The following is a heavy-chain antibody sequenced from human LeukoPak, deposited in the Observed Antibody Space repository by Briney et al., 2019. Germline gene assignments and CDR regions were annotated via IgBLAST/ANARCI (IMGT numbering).Heavy chain of an antibody. CDR2: IYYSGST. J-gene: IGHJ6*02. CDR3: ARDRTDIVASINYYGMDV. V-gene: IGHV4-59*01. CDR1: GGSISSYY. Sequence: PSETLSLTCTVSGGSISSYYWSWIRQPPGKGLEWIGYIYYSGSTNYNPSLKSRVTISVDTSKNQFSLKLSSVTAADTAVYYCARDRTDIVASINYYGMDVWGQGTTVTVSS. D-gene: IGHD5-12*01.